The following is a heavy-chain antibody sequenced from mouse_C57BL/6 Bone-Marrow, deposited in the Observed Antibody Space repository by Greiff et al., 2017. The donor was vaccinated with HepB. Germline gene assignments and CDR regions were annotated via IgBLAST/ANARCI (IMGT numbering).Heavy chain of an antibody. CDR1: GYTFTDYN. D-gene: IGHD1-1*01. Sequence: EVQLVESGPELVKPGASVKIPCKASGYTFTDYNMDWVKQSHGKSLEWIGDINPNNGGTIYNQKFKGKATLTVDKSSSTAYMELRSLTSEDTAVYYCARGGRTTVSYWYFDVWGTGATVTVSS. V-gene: IGHV1-18*01. CDR3: ARGGRTTVSYWYFDV. CDR2: INPNNGGT. J-gene: IGHJ1*03.